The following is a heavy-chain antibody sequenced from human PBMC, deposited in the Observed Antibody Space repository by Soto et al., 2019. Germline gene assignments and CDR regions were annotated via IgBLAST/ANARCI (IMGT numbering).Heavy chain of an antibody. Sequence: SQTLSLTCAISGDSVSSDSAAWNWIRQPPSRGLEWLGRTYYRSKWNNDYGLFVKSRITINPDTSKNQFSLHLHSVTPEDTAVYYCAGVTWFRAMDVWGQGTPVTVSS. CDR1: GDSVSSDSAA. CDR2: TYYRSKWNN. J-gene: IGHJ6*02. CDR3: AGVTWFRAMDV. D-gene: IGHD3-10*01. V-gene: IGHV6-1*01.